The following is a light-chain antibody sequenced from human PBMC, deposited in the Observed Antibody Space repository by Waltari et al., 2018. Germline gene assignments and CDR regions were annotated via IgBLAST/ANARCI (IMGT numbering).Light chain of an antibody. CDR2: EVS. CDR1: SSDLGSYNL. V-gene: IGLV2-23*02. Sequence: QSALTQPASVSGSPGQSITLSCTGTSSDLGSYNLVSWYQQHPGKAPKLMIYEVSKRPSGVSNRFSGSKSGNTASLTISGLQAEDEADYYCCSYVGSSYVFGIGTKVTVL. CDR3: CSYVGSSYV. J-gene: IGLJ1*01.